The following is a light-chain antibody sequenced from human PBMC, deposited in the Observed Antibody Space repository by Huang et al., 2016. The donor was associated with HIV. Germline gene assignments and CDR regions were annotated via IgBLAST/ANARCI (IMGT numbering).Light chain of an antibody. J-gene: IGKJ3*01. CDR3: MQALQTPLT. CDR1: QSLLHSNGYNY. Sequence: DIVMTQSPLSLPVTHGEPASISCRSSQSLLHSNGYNYLDWYLQKPGQSPQLLIYLGSNRASGGPDRFSGSGSGTDFALEISRVEAEDVGVYYCMQALQTPLTFGPGTKVDI. CDR2: LGS. V-gene: IGKV2-28*01.